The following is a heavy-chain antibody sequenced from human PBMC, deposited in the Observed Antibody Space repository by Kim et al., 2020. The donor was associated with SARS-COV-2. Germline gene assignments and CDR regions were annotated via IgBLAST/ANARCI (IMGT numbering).Heavy chain of an antibody. J-gene: IGHJ3*02. CDR1: GFTFSSYW. Sequence: GGSLRLSCAASGFTFSSYWMHWVRQAPGKGLVWVSRINSDGSSTSYADSVKGRFTISRDNAKNTLYLQMNSLRAKDTAVYYCARADSITMIGVRVSPDAFDIWGQGTMVTVSS. CDR3: ARADSITMIGVRVSPDAFDI. D-gene: IGHD3-22*01. V-gene: IGHV3-74*01. CDR2: INSDGSST.